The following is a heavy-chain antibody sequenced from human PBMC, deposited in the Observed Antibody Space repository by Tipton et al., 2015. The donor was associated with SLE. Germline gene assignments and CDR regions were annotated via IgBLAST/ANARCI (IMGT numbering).Heavy chain of an antibody. CDR1: GGSISSYS. D-gene: IGHD1-20*01. CDR2: IYYSGST. J-gene: IGHJ6*02. Sequence: TLSLTCTVSGGSISSYSWSWIRQPPGKGLEWIGYIYYSGSTNYNPSLKSRVTISVDTSKNQFSLKLSSVTAADTAVYYCARDLGITGTTPRGMDVWGQGTTVTVSS. CDR3: ARDLGITGTTPRGMDV. V-gene: IGHV4-59*01.